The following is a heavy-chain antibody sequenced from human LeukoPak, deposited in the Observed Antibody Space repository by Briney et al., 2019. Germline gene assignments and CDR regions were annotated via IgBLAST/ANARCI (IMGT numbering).Heavy chain of an antibody. Sequence: ASVKVSCKASGYTFTSCDINWVRQATGQGLEWMGWMNPNSGNTGYAQKFQGRVTMTRNTSISTAYMELSSLRSEDTAVYYCARVHEQLLWFGEATNFDYWGQGTLVTVSS. D-gene: IGHD3-10*01. CDR1: GYTFTSCD. V-gene: IGHV1-8*01. J-gene: IGHJ4*02. CDR2: MNPNSGNT. CDR3: ARVHEQLLWFGEATNFDY.